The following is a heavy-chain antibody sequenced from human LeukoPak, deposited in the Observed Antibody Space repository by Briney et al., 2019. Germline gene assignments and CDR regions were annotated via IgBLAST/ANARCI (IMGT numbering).Heavy chain of an antibody. CDR2: ISERGGST. V-gene: IGHV3-23*01. Sequence: GGSLRLSCVVSGISLSNYAMTWVRQAPGKGLEWVSYISERGGSTTYADSVKGRFTISRDTSLNTLYLQMNNLRAEDTAVYFCAKRGVVVRGLLVIGYHQEAYHYDFWGQGVLVTVSS. J-gene: IGHJ4*02. CDR1: GISLSNYA. CDR3: AKRGVVVRGLLVIGYHQEAYHYDF. D-gene: IGHD3-10*01.